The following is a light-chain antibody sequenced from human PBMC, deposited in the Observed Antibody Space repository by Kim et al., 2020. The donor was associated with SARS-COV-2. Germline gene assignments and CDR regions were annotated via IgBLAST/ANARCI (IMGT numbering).Light chain of an antibody. CDR2: LNSDVSH. Sequence: LRASVQLDCTLSSGHSSYGISWHQQQPEKGHRYLMKLNSDVSHSKGDGIPDRFSGSSSGAERYLTISSLQSEDEADFSCQTWGTVVFGRGTQLTDL. V-gene: IGLV4-69*01. CDR3: QTWGTVV. CDR1: SGHSSYG. J-gene: IGLJ2*01.